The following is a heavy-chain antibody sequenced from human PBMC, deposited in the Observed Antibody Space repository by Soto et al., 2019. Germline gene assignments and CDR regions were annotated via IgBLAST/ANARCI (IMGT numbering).Heavy chain of an antibody. D-gene: IGHD6-19*01. CDR2: IIPIFGTA. V-gene: IGHV1-69*12. Sequence: QVQLVQSGAEVKKPGSSVKVSCKASGGTFSSYAISWVRQAPGQGLEWMGGIIPIFGTANYAQKFQGRVTSTADESTSTADMELSSLRSEDTAVYYCARGRGGYSSGWYRRGDYCGQGTLVTFSS. J-gene: IGHJ4*02. CDR1: GGTFSSYA. CDR3: ARGRGGYSSGWYRRGDY.